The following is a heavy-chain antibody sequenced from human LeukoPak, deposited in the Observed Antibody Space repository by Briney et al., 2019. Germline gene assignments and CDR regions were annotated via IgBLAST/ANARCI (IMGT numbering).Heavy chain of an antibody. J-gene: IGHJ1*01. D-gene: IGHD3-10*01. CDR2: ISGSGGST. Sequence: PGGSLRLSCAASGFTFSSYAMSWVRQAPAKGLEWVSAISGSGGSTYYADSVKGRFTISRDNSKNTLYLQMNSLRAEDTAVYYCAKDPGGYYGSGSYPGSKYFQHWGQGTLVTVSS. CDR1: GFTFSSYA. CDR3: AKDPGGYYGSGSYPGSKYFQH. V-gene: IGHV3-23*01.